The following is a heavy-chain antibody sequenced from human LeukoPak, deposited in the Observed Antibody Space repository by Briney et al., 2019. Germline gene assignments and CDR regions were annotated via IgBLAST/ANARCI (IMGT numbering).Heavy chain of an antibody. CDR2: FDPEDGET. J-gene: IGHJ4*02. CDR3: ATGIGFGSGRSDY. Sequence: ASVKVSCKVSGYTLTELSMHWVRQAPGKGLEWLGGFDPEDGETIYAQKFQGRVTMTEDTSTDTAYMELSSLRSEDTAVHYCATGIGFGSGRSDYWGQGTLVTVSS. D-gene: IGHD3-10*01. V-gene: IGHV1-24*01. CDR1: GYTLTELS.